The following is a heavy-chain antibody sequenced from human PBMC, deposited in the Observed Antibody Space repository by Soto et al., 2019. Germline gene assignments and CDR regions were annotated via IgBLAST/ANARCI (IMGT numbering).Heavy chain of an antibody. V-gene: IGHV4-34*01. D-gene: IGHD6-19*01. CDR3: ASTFYLSSGWEDYYYYGMDV. CDR2: INHSGST. J-gene: IGHJ6*02. CDR1: GRSFSAYY. Sequence: PSDTLSHTYAIYGRSFSAYYWSWIRQPPGKGLEWIGEINHSGSTNYNPSLKSRVTISVDTSKIQFSLKLSSVAAADTAVYYCASTFYLSSGWEDYYYYGMDVWGQGTTVT.